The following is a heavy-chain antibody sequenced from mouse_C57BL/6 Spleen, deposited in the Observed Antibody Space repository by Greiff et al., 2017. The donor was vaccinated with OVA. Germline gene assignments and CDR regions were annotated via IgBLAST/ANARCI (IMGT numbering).Heavy chain of an antibody. CDR2: INPYNGGT. Sequence: EVQLQQSGPVLVKPGASVKMSCKASGYTFTDYYMNWVKQSHGKSLEWIGVINPYNGGTSYNQKFKGKATLTVDKSSSTAYMELNSLTSEDSAVYYCARSDDYDWDWFAYWGQGTLVTVSA. J-gene: IGHJ3*01. CDR1: GYTFTDYY. CDR3: ARSDDYDWDWFAY. V-gene: IGHV1-19*01. D-gene: IGHD2-4*01.